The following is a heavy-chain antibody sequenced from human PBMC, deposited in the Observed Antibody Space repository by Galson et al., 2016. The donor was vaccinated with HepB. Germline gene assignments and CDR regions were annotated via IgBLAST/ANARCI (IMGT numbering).Heavy chain of an antibody. V-gene: IGHV3-7*04. Sequence: SLRLSCAASGFTFSSYWMTWVRQAPGKGLEWVANIKPDGSEKYSVDSVKGRLTISRDNAKNSLYLQMNSLRVEDTAVYYCGGGTAWLAGVWGHGTLVAVSS. CDR1: GFTFSSYW. CDR2: IKPDGSEK. J-gene: IGHJ4*01. D-gene: IGHD5-12*01. CDR3: GGGTAWLAGV.